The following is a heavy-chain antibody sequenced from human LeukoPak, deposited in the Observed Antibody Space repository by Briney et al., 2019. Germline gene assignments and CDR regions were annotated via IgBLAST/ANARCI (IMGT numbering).Heavy chain of an antibody. CDR2: IYSGGST. V-gene: IGHV3-23*03. Sequence: GGSLGLSCAASGFTFSDFAMSWVRQAPGKGLEWVSVIYSGGSTYYADSVKGRFTISRDTSKNTLYLQMNSLRAEDTAVYYCARVFEGVEDSWGQGTLVTVSS. J-gene: IGHJ4*02. CDR1: GFTFSDFA. CDR3: ARVFEGVEDS. D-gene: IGHD3-10*01.